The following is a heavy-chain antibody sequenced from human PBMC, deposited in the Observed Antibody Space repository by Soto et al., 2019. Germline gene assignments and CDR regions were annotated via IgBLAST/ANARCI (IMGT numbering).Heavy chain of an antibody. CDR2: ISGSGGST. CDR1: GFTFSSYA. D-gene: IGHD6-13*01. Sequence: GGSPRLSCAASGFTFSSYAMSWVRQDPGKGLEWVSAISGSGGSTYYADSVKGRFTISRDNSKNTLYLQMNSLRAEDTAVYYCAKRDQAAAGTAAFDIWGQGTMVTVSS. CDR3: AKRDQAAAGTAAFDI. J-gene: IGHJ3*02. V-gene: IGHV3-23*01.